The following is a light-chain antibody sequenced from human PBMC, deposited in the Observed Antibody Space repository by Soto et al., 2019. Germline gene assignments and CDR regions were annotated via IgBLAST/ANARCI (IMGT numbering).Light chain of an antibody. J-gene: IGKJ5*01. CDR3: QHFSPSPIT. CDR1: QSVSSQ. Sequence: VLTQSPGTLSLSPGERATLSCRASQSVSSQLAWYQQKPGQAPRLLTYGASNRATGIPDRFSGSGSGTDFTLTISRLEPEDFAVYYCQHFSPSPITFGQGTRLEIK. CDR2: GAS. V-gene: IGKV3-20*01.